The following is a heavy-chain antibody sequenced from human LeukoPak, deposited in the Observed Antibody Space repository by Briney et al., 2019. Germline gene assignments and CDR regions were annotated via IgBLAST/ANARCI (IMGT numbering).Heavy chain of an antibody. V-gene: IGHV7-4-1*02. CDR1: GYTFTSYY. D-gene: IGHD2-8*02. CDR3: ARAGDCTGGTCNNWFDP. CDR2: INTNTGNP. Sequence: ASVKVSCKASGYTFTSYYMHWVRQAPGQGLERMGWINTNTGNPTYAQAFTGRFVFSLDTSVSTAYLQISSLKAEDSGVYYCARAGDCTGGTCNNWFDPWGQGTLVTVSS. J-gene: IGHJ5*02.